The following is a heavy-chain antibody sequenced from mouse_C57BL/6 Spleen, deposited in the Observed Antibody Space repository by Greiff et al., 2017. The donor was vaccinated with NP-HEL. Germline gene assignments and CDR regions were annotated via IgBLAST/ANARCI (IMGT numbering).Heavy chain of an antibody. CDR1: GFTFSDYY. CDR3: ARAGRYFDV. J-gene: IGHJ1*03. Sequence: EVKVVESEGGLVQPGSSMKLSCTASGFTFSDYYMAWVRQVPETGLEWVANINYDGSSTYYLDSLKSRFIISRDNAKSSLYLQMSSLKSEDTATYYCARAGRYFDVWGTGTTVTVAS. D-gene: IGHD4-1*01. V-gene: IGHV5-16*01. CDR2: INYDGSST.